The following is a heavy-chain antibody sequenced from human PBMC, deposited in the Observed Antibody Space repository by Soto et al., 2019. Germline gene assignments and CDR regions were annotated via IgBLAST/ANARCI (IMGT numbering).Heavy chain of an antibody. D-gene: IGHD3-3*01. V-gene: IGHV4-31*03. CDR3: ARDGHDFWSGYYAS. CDR1: GGSISSGGYY. J-gene: IGHJ4*02. Sequence: QVQLQESGPGLVKPSQTLSLTCTVSGGSISSGGYYWSWIRQHPGKGLEWIGYIYYSGSTYYNPSLKSRVTISVDTSKNQFSLKLSSATAADTAVYYCARDGHDFWSGYYASWGQGTLVTVSS. CDR2: IYYSGST.